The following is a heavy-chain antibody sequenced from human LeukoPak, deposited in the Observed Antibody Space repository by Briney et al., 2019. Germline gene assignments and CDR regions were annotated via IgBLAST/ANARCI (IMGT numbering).Heavy chain of an antibody. CDR3: ARDLVPVGWSDP. J-gene: IGHJ5*02. Sequence: GRSLRLSCAASGFTFSSYAMHWVRQAPGKGLEWVAVISYDGSNKYYADSVKGRFTISRDNSKNTLYLQMNSLRAEDTAMYYCARDLVPVGWSDPWGQGTLVTVSS. V-gene: IGHV3-30-3*01. D-gene: IGHD1-26*01. CDR1: GFTFSSYA. CDR2: ISYDGSNK.